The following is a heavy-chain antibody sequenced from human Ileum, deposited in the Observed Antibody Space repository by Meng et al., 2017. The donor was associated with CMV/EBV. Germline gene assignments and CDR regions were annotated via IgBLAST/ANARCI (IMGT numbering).Heavy chain of an antibody. CDR1: GFTLSDYY. CDR2: INSDGTIT. J-gene: IGHJ4*02. V-gene: IGHV3-74*01. D-gene: IGHD3-3*01. CDR3: ARRGYDFWTDYLHY. Sequence: GESLKISCAASGFTLSDYYMYWVRQAPGKGLVWVSRINSDGTITYYADSLEGRFTTSRDNAKNTLYLQMNSLRAEDTAIYYCARRGYDFWTDYLHYWGQGTLVTVSS.